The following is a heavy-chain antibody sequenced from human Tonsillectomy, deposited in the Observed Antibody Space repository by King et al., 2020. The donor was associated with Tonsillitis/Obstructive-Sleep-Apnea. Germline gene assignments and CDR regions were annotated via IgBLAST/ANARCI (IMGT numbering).Heavy chain of an antibody. J-gene: IGHJ4*02. Sequence: VQLVESGGGVVQPGKSLRLSCAASGFIFSNLAMNWVRQAHGRGPEWVAMISYDGHKIYYADSVKGRFTVSRDNSKNTLHLQMNSLGVEDTAVYFCAHYDVWSGHSADWGQGTRVTVSS. CDR2: ISYDGHKI. V-gene: IGHV3-30*04. D-gene: IGHD3-3*01. CDR3: AHYDVWSGHSAD. CDR1: GFIFSNLA.